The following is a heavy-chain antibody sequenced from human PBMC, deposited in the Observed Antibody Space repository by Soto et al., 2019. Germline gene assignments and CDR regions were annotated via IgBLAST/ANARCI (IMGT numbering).Heavy chain of an antibody. CDR3: ASSPGPAADDR. J-gene: IGHJ5*02. CDR2: ISACNGNT. D-gene: IGHD2-2*01. CDR1: GYPFTSYG. Sequence: QVQLVQSGAEVKKPGASVTVSCKASGYPFTSYGISWLRQAPGQGLEWMGWISACNGNTYFAQKHQGRVTMTTDTPTSTGEMELRSPRSGETAVDYWASSPGPAADDRWGQGTLGPGSS. V-gene: IGHV1-18*01.